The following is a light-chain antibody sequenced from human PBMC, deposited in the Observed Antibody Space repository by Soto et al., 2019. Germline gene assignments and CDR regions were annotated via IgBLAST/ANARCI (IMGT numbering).Light chain of an antibody. CDR2: GAS. CDR1: QRFLYMSNNKNY. J-gene: IGKJ5*01. V-gene: IGKV4-1*01. CDR3: QHFGGTTFT. Sequence: DIVITQSPGSLAGSLGDSATVNCKCRQRFLYMSNNKNYLAWYQQKPGQAPRLLIYGASTRATGIPDRFSGSGSGTHFTLTISRLEPGDFAVYYCQHFGGTTFTFGQGTRLEIK.